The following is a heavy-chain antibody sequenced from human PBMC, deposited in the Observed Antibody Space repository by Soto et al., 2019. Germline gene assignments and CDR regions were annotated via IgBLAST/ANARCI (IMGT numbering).Heavy chain of an antibody. J-gene: IGHJ3*01. CDR3: CAGITIFGVVMDAFDF. CDR1: GFTFSNAW. Sequence: GGSLRLSCAASGFTFSNAWMSWVRQAPGKGLEWVCRIKSKSDGGTTDYAAPVKSRFSITRDDSKNTLKLQKNSLKTEDKAVFYCCAGITIFGVVMDAFDFWGQGTMVTVSS. CDR2: IKSKSDGGTT. D-gene: IGHD3-3*01. V-gene: IGHV3-15*01.